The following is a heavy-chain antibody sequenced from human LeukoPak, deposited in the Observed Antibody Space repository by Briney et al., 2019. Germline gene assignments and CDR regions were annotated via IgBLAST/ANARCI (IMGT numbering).Heavy chain of an antibody. CDR3: ARPLHDYSKYWFDP. Sequence: GESLKISCKGSGSPFTNYWIGWVRQLPGKGLEWMGIIYPGGSDTRYSPSFQGQVTISADKSISTAYLQWNSLKASDTAMYYCARPLHDYSKYWFDPWGQGTLVTVSS. J-gene: IGHJ5*02. V-gene: IGHV5-51*01. CDR1: GSPFTNYW. D-gene: IGHD4-11*01. CDR2: IYPGGSDT.